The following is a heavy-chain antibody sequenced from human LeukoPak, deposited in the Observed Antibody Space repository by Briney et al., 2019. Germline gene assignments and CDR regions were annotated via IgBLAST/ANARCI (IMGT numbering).Heavy chain of an antibody. J-gene: IGHJ4*02. CDR2: TDEDGSAK. CDR3: ARFSYGSGSYYIGY. Sequence: QTGGSLRLSCAASGFTFSGYWMTWVRQAPGKGLEWVANTDEDGSAKYYLGSVKGRFTISRDNAKNSLYLQMNSLRAEDTAVYYCARFSYGSGSYYIGYWGQGTLVTVSS. D-gene: IGHD3-10*01. V-gene: IGHV3-7*01. CDR1: GFTFSGYW.